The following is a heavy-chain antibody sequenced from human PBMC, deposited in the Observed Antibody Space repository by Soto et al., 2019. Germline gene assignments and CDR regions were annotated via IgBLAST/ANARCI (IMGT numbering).Heavy chain of an antibody. D-gene: IGHD4-17*01. V-gene: IGHV3-33*01. CDR1: GFTFSGYG. J-gene: IGHJ4*02. CDR2: VWYDGNNK. CDR3: ARVTVHFDY. Sequence: QVQLVESGGGVVQPGRSLRLSCAASGFTFSGYGIHWVRQAPGKGLEWVAVVWYDGNNKFYADSVKGRFTISRDNSKNTLYLQMNSLRAEDTAVYYCARVTVHFDYWGQGTLVTVSS.